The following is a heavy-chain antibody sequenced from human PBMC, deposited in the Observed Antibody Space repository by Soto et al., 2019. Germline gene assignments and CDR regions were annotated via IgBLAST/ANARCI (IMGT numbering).Heavy chain of an antibody. CDR3: AREWGGGAAAGYYYGMDV. CDR2: IGTAGDT. CDR1: GFTFSSYD. D-gene: IGHD6-13*01. Sequence: EVQLVESGGGLVQPGGSLRLSCAASGFTFSSYDMHWVRQVTGKGLEWVSAIGTAGDTYYPGSVKGRFTISRENAKNSLYIQMNSLRAEDTAVYYCAREWGGGAAAGYYYGMDVWGQGTTVTVSS. J-gene: IGHJ6*02. V-gene: IGHV3-13*01.